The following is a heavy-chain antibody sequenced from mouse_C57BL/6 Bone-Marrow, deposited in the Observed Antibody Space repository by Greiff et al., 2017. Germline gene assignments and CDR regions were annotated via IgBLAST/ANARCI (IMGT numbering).Heavy chain of an antibody. Sequence: DVKLVESGGGLVKPGGSLKLSCAASGFTFSDYGMHWVRQAPEKGLEWVAYISSGSSTIYYADTVKGRFTISRNHARNTLFLQMTSLRSEDTAMYYCANLRGFAYWGQGTLVTVSA. CDR3: ANLRGFAY. CDR1: GFTFSDYG. D-gene: IGHD1-1*01. CDR2: ISSGSSTI. V-gene: IGHV5-17*01. J-gene: IGHJ3*01.